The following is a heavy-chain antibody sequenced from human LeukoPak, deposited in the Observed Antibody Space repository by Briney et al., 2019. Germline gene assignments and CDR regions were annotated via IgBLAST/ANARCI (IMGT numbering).Heavy chain of an antibody. J-gene: IGHJ4*02. CDR3: AGTYYYDSSGYYYPGGY. CDR1: GGSFSGYY. Sequence: SETLSLTCAVYGGSFSGYYWSWIRQPPGKGLEWIGEINHSGSTNYNPSLKSRVTISVDTSKNQFSLKLSSVTAADTAVYYCAGTYYYDSSGYYYPGGYWGQGTLVTVSS. CDR2: INHSGST. V-gene: IGHV4-34*01. D-gene: IGHD3-22*01.